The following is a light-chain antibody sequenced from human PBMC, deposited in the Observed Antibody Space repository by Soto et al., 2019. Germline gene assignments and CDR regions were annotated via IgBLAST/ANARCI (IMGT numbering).Light chain of an antibody. Sequence: DIQMTQSPSTLSASVGDRVTITCRASQSLSGWLAWYQQKPGKAPKLLISKASTLESGVPSRFSGSGSGAEFTLIISSLQPEDYATYYCQQYNNYPYTFGQGTKLEIK. CDR2: KAS. V-gene: IGKV1-5*03. CDR3: QQYNNYPYT. CDR1: QSLSGW. J-gene: IGKJ2*01.